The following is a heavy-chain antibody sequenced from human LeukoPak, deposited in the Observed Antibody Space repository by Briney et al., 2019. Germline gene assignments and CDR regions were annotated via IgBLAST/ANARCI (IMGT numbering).Heavy chain of an antibody. CDR3: AKDLDWWLVRYYYGMDV. J-gene: IGHJ6*02. CDR2: ISYDGSNK. Sequence: GGSLRLSCAASGFTFSSYGMHWVRQAPGKGLEWVAVISYDGSNKYYADSVKGRFTISRDNSKNTLYLQMNSLRAEDTAVYCCAKDLDWWLVRYYYGMDVWGQGTTVTVSS. D-gene: IGHD6-19*01. V-gene: IGHV3-30*18. CDR1: GFTFSSYG.